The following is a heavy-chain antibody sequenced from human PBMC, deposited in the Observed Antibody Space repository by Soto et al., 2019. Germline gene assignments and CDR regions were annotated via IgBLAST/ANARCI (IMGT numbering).Heavy chain of an antibody. CDR2: ISGSGDTT. CDR1: GFTFSTYA. D-gene: IGHD1-26*01. CDR3: AKGSYRPNDY. Sequence: PGGSLRLSCAASGFTFSTYAMSWVRQAPGKGLEWVSAISGSGDTTYYANSVKGRFTISRDNSKNTLYLQMNSLRTEDTAVYYCAKGSYRPNDYRGQGTLVTVSS. V-gene: IGHV3-23*01. J-gene: IGHJ4*02.